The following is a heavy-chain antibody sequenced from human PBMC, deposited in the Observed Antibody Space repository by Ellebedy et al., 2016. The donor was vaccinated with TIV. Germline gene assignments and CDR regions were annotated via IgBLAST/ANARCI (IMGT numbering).Heavy chain of an antibody. Sequence: MPSETLSLTCTVFGGSLRDHYWSWIRQTPGKGLEWIGDVNHGGRTSHNPSLKSRVTISVDTSKSQFSLKLSSLTAADTAVYYCANGPYRDAFDVWGQGTMVTVSS. D-gene: IGHD2-2*02. CDR1: GGSLRDHY. V-gene: IGHV4-34*01. J-gene: IGHJ3*01. CDR3: ANGPYRDAFDV. CDR2: VNHGGRT.